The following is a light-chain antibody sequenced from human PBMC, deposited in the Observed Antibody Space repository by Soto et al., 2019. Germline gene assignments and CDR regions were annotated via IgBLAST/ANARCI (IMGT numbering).Light chain of an antibody. CDR1: GSDVGAYNY. CDR2: GDS. Sequence: QSALTQPASVSGSPGQSITISCTGTGSDVGAYNYVSWYQQQPGKAPKLLIYGDSNRPSGVSDRFSGSKSGNTASLTISGLRADDEADYYCSSYTASATHVFGTGTKVTVL. CDR3: SSYTASATHV. V-gene: IGLV2-14*03. J-gene: IGLJ1*01.